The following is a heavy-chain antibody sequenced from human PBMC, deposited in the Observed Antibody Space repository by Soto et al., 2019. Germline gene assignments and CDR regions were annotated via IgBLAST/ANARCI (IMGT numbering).Heavy chain of an antibody. CDR3: ARGGGVTTTGDDY. J-gene: IGHJ4*02. CDR2: IYHSGST. Sequence: QLQLQESGSGLVKPSQTLSLTCAVSGGSINTATHSWSWIRQPPGKGLEWIGYIYHSGSTYYNPSVKSRVTISQDKSNNQFPLRLSSVTAADTAVYYCARGGGVTTTGDDYWGQGILVTVSS. V-gene: IGHV4-30-2*01. CDR1: GGSINTATHS. D-gene: IGHD4-4*01.